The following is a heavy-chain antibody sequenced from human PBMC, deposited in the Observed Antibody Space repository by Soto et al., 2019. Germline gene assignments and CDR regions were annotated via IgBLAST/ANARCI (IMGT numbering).Heavy chain of an antibody. D-gene: IGHD3-22*01. CDR1: GDSISTYY. CDR3: ARYYYDSSGYYYGWFDP. Sequence: PSETLSLTCTVSGDSISTYYWSWIRQPPGKGLEWIAYIYYTGNTYYNPSLKSRVTISMDTSKNQFSLKLSSVTAADTAVYYCARYYYDSSGYYYGWFDPWGHGTLLTVSS. CDR2: IYYTGNT. V-gene: IGHV4-59*01. J-gene: IGHJ5*02.